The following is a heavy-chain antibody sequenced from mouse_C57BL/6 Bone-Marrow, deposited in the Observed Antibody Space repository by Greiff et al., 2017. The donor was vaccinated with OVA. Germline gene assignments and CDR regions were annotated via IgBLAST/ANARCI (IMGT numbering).Heavy chain of an antibody. V-gene: IGHV5-6*01. CDR1: GFTFSSYG. CDR2: ISSGGSYN. Sequence: EVQLVESGGDFVKPGGSLTLSCAASGFTFSSYGISWVRQTPDKRLEWVATISSGGSYNYYPDTVKGRFTISRDNAKNTLYLQMSSLKSEDTAMYYCARHADYDLDYWGRGTTLTVSS. J-gene: IGHJ2*01. D-gene: IGHD2-4*01. CDR3: ARHADYDLDY.